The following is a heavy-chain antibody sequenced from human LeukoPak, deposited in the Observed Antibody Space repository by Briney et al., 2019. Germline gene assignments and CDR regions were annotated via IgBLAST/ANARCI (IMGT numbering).Heavy chain of an antibody. J-gene: IGHJ4*02. CDR2: IRYDGSNK. CDR3: AKEGYPGGSYSMDY. V-gene: IGHV3-30*02. CDR1: GFTFSSYG. D-gene: IGHD1-26*01. Sequence: GGSLRLSCAASGFTFSSYGMHWDRQAPGKGLEWVAFIRYDGSNKYYADSVKGRFTISRDNSKNTLYLQMNSLRAEDTAVYYCAKEGYPGGSYSMDYWGQGTLVTVSS.